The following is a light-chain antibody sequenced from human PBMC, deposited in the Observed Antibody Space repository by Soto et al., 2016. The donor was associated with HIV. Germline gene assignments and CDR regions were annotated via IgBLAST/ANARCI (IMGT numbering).Light chain of an antibody. CDR2: AAS. CDR1: QSISSW. V-gene: IGKV1-5*01. Sequence: DIQMTQSPSTLSASVGDRVTITCRASQSISSWLAWYQQKPGKAPKLLIYAASTLQSGVPSRFGGSGSGTDFTLTISSLQPEDFATYYCQQSYSDPTWTFGQGTKVEIK. CDR3: QQSYSDPTWT. J-gene: IGKJ1*01.